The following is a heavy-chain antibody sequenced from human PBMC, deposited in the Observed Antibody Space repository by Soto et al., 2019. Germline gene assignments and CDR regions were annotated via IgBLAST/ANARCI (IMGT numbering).Heavy chain of an antibody. Sequence: QVQLVESGGGVVQPGRSLRLSCAASGFTFSSYAMHWIRQAPATGLEWVAVISNDGSNKYYADSVKGRFTISRDNYKNTLYLQMSSLRAEDTARYYCKREAIQADISWRGYYYYYGMNVWCQGTTVTVSS. CDR1: GFTFSSYA. V-gene: IGHV3-30-3*01. J-gene: IGHJ6*02. CDR3: KREAIQADISWRGYYYYYGMNV. CDR2: ISNDGSNK. D-gene: IGHD3-3*01.